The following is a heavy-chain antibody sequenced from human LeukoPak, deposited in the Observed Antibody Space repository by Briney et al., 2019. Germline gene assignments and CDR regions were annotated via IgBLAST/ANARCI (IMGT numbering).Heavy chain of an antibody. CDR3: ARDQITMVRGPLHAFGI. V-gene: IGHV3-48*01. Sequence: GGSLRLSCAASGFTFSSYSMNWVRQAPGKGLEWVSYISSSSSTIYYADSVKGRFTISRDNAKNSLYLQMNSLRAEDTAVYYCARDQITMVRGPLHAFGIWGQGTMVTVSS. CDR2: ISSSSSTI. D-gene: IGHD3-10*01. CDR1: GFTFSSYS. J-gene: IGHJ3*02.